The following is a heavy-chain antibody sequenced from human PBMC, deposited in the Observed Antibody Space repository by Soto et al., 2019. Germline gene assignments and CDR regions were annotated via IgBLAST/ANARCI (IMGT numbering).Heavy chain of an antibody. V-gene: IGHV6-1*01. Sequence: SETLSLTCAVSGDSVSNNRDAWNWIRQSPSRGLEWLGRTYYRSGWFYHYAESLEGRITINVDTSKNQFSLKLSSVTAADTAMYYCARVDSSGSYFDSWGQGTLVTVSS. J-gene: IGHJ4*02. CDR2: TYYRSGWFY. CDR1: GDSVSNNRDA. D-gene: IGHD3-22*01. CDR3: ARVDSSGSYFDS.